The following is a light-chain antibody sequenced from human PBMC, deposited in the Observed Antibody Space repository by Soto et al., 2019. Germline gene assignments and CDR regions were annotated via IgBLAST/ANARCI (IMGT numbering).Light chain of an antibody. V-gene: IGLV2-14*01. CDR1: SSDVGGYNY. CDR2: DVS. CDR3: SSYTSSSTVV. Sequence: QSALTQPASVSGSPGQSITISCTGTSSDVGGYNYVSWYQQHPGKAHKLMIYDVSNRPSGVSNRFSGSKSGNTASLTISGLQAEDEADYYCSSYTSSSTVVFAGGTQLTVL. J-gene: IGLJ2*01.